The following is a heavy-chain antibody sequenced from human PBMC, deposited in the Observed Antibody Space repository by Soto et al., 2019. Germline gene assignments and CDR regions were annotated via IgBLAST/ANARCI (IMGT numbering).Heavy chain of an antibody. V-gene: IGHV1-18*01. J-gene: IGHJ4*02. Sequence: QVQLVQSGAEVKKPGASVKVSCKASGYTFTSYGINWVRQAPGQGLEGMGWISAYNGNTNYAQKLQGRVTMTTDTATGTDYMELRSLTSDDTAVYFCSNAFGYSYAIDYWGQGTLVTVSS. CDR1: GYTFTSYG. CDR2: ISAYNGNT. D-gene: IGHD5-18*01. CDR3: SNAFGYSYAIDY.